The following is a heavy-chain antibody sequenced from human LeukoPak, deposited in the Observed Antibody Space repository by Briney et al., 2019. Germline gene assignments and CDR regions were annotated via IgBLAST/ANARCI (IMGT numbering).Heavy chain of an antibody. Sequence: PSQTLSLTCTVSGGSISSGDYYWSWIRQPPGKGLEWIVYIYYSGSTYYNPSLKSRVTISVDTSKNQFSLKLSSVTAADTAVYYCARAEVNYYDKSGYFDYWGQGTLVTVSS. V-gene: IGHV4-30-4*01. CDR1: GGSISSGDYY. CDR3: ARAEVNYYDKSGYFDY. J-gene: IGHJ4*02. D-gene: IGHD3-22*01. CDR2: IYYSGST.